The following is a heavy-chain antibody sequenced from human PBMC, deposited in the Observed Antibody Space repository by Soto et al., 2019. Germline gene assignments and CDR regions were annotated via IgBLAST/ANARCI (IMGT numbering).Heavy chain of an antibody. CDR1: GDTFSSYA. V-gene: IGHV1-69*01. J-gene: IGHJ4*02. CDR2: IIPFFNTP. CDR3: ARESAYGGNPLAFDY. Sequence: QEQLVQSGAEVKKPGSSVKVSCKASGDTFSSYAISWVRQAPGQGLDWMGGIIPFFNTPNYAQKFQGRVTITADESTSTAYMELSSLRSEDTATYYCARESAYGGNPLAFDYLGQGTLVTVSS. D-gene: IGHD1-26*01.